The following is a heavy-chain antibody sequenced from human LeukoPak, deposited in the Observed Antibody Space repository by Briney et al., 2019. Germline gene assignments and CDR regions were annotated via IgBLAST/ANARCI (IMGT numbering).Heavy chain of an antibody. CDR3: ARVDCSGGSCYLTTTYYYYYMDV. CDR2: ISAYNGNT. CDR1: GYTFTSYG. D-gene: IGHD2-15*01. V-gene: IGHV1-18*01. Sequence: ASVKVSCKASGYTFTSYGISWVRQAPGQGLEWMGWISAYNGNTDYAQKLQGRVTMTTDTSTSTACMELRSLRSDDTAVYYCARVDCSGGSCYLTTTYYYYYMDVWGKGTTVTVSS. J-gene: IGHJ6*03.